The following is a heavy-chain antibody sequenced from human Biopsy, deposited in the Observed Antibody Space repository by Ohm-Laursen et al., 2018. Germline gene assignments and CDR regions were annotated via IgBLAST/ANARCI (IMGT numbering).Heavy chain of an antibody. Sequence: ASVTVSCNVSGYTFTGYHVHWVRQDPGQGLEWMGWINAKTGDTNYAQKFQGRVTMTRDTSISTAYVDLSSLRSDDTAVYYCTRGGYYYDSLAYYYWFDPWGQGTLVTVSS. V-gene: IGHV1-2*02. CDR3: TRGGYYYDSLAYYYWFDP. D-gene: IGHD3-22*01. CDR1: GYTFTGYH. CDR2: INAKTGDT. J-gene: IGHJ5*02.